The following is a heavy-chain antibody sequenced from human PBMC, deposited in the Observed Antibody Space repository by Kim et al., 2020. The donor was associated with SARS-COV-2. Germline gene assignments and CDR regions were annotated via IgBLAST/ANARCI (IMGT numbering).Heavy chain of an antibody. V-gene: IGHV3-23*01. J-gene: IGHJ5*01. CDR2: ISGSGRST. D-gene: IGHD1-26*01. CDR1: GFTFVSYA. CDR3: AKERAVVGATMASPLELDS. Sequence: GGSLRLSCGASGFTFVSYAMSWVRQAPGKGLEWVSAISGSGRSTYYADSVKGRFTISRDNSKNTLYLQMNSLRAEDTAVYYCAKERAVVGATMASPLELDSWGQGTLVTVSS.